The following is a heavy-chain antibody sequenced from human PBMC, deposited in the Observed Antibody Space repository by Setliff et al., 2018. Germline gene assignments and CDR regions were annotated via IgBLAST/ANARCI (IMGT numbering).Heavy chain of an antibody. CDR2: INPSGGST. Sequence: ASVKVSCKASGYTFTSYYMHWVRQAPGQGLEWMGIINPSGGSTSYAQKFQGRVTMTRDTSTSTVYMELSSLRSEDTAVYYCARDGYSSGPHLYYYYYYYYMDVWGKGTTVTVAS. D-gene: IGHD6-19*01. J-gene: IGHJ6*03. V-gene: IGHV1-46*01. CDR3: ARDGYSSGPHLYYYYYYYYMDV. CDR1: GYTFTSYY.